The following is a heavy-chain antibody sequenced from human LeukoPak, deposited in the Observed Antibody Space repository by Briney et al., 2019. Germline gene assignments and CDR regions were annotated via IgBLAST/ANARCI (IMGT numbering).Heavy chain of an antibody. CDR1: GFTFSSYA. D-gene: IGHD1-26*01. CDR2: ISGSGGST. CDR3: AKGPVGASHFDY. J-gene: IGHJ4*02. Sequence: GGPLRLSCAASGFTFSSYAMRWVRPAPGKGLEWVSAISGSGGSTYYADSVKGRFTISRDNSKNTLYLQMNSLRAEDTAVYYCAKGPVGASHFDYWGQGTLVTVSS. V-gene: IGHV3-23*01.